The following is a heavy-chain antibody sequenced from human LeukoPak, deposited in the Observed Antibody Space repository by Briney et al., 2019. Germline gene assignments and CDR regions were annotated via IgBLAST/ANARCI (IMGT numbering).Heavy chain of an antibody. Sequence: PGGSLRLSCAASRFTFGSYAVSWVRQAPGKGLEWVSAISGSGGETCYADSVGGRFTISRDNSKNTLSLQMNSLRAEDTAVYYCATHYTSGNYYDQYYFDSWGQGTLVTVSS. V-gene: IGHV3-23*01. J-gene: IGHJ4*02. D-gene: IGHD3-10*01. CDR3: ATHYTSGNYYDQYYFDS. CDR2: ISGSGGET. CDR1: RFTFGSYA.